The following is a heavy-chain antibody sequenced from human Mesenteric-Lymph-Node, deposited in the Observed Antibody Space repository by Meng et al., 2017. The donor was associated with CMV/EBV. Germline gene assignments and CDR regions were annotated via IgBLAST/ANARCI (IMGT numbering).Heavy chain of an antibody. J-gene: IGHJ4*02. CDR3: AKGYSGNYYAFDY. CDR1: GFNIDDYA. Sequence: AASGFNIDDYAMHWVRQTPGRGLEWVALMSWDGGSIFYVDSVKGRFTISRDTNKNSLYLQMNSLRAEDTALYYCAKGYSGNYYAFDYWGQGTLVTVSS. V-gene: IGHV3-43D*03. D-gene: IGHD5-12*01. CDR2: MSWDGGSI.